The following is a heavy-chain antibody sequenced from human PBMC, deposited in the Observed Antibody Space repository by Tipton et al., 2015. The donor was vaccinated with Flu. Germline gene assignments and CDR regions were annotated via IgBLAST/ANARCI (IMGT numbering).Heavy chain of an antibody. V-gene: IGHV4-4*07. CDR1: GGSISSYY. J-gene: IGHJ3*02. CDR3: ASYFDWLGAFDI. CDR2: IYTSGST. D-gene: IGHD3-9*01. Sequence: TLSLTCTVSGGSISSYYWSWIRQPAGKGLEWIGRIYTSGSTNYNPSLKSRVTMSVDTSKNQFSLKLSSVTAADTAMYYCASYFDWLGAFDIWGQGTMVTVSS.